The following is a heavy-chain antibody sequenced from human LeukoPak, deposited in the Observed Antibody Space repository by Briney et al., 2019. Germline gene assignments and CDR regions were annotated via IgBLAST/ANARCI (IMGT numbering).Heavy chain of an antibody. V-gene: IGHV1-46*01. CDR3: ARVKQWLVGRDSSYYGMDV. CDR2: INPSGGVT. D-gene: IGHD6-19*01. Sequence: ASVKVSCKASGYTFTNYYMHWVRQAPGQGLEWMGIINPSGGVTTYAQKFQGRVTMTSDTSTSTVYMELSRLRSEDTAVYYCARVKQWLVGRDSSYYGMDVWGQGTTVTVSS. CDR1: GYTFTNYY. J-gene: IGHJ6*02.